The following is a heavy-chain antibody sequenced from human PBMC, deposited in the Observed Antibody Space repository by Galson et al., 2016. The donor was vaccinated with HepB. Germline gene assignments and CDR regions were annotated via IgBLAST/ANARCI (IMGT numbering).Heavy chain of an antibody. CDR3: AREGEGLRPDS. D-gene: IGHD4-17*01. Sequence: SETLSLTCTVSVGSVSSGSHYWSWIRQPPGKRLEWIGYIYYSGSTNYNPSLKSRVTISVDTSKNQFSLKLNSVTAADKAVYYCAREGEGLRPDSWGQGTLVTVSS. CDR2: IYYSGST. J-gene: IGHJ4*02. CDR1: VGSVSSGSHY. V-gene: IGHV4-61*01.